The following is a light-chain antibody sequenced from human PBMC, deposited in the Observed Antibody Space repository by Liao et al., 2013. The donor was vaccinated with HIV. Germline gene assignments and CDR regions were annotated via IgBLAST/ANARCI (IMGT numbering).Light chain of an antibody. CDR3: QAWDRSATGV. V-gene: IGLV3-1*01. Sequence: SYELTQPPSVSVSPGQTASITCSGDKLGDKYACWYQQKPGQSPALVIYQDSKRPSGIPERFSGSNSGNTATLTISGTQAMDEADYYCQAWDRSATGVFGAGTKVTVL. J-gene: IGLJ1*01. CDR2: QDS. CDR1: KLGDKY.